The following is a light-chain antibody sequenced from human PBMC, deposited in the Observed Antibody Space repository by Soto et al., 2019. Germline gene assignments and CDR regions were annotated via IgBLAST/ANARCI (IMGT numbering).Light chain of an antibody. V-gene: IGLV1-47*01. CDR1: SSNIGSNY. CDR2: RNN. J-gene: IGLJ2*01. Sequence: QSVLTQPPSASGTPGQRVTISCSGSSSNIGSNYAHWYQQLPGTDPKLLIYRNNQRPSGVPDRFSGSKSGTSASLAISGLRSEDEADYYCAAWDDSLSGVVFGGGTKLTVL. CDR3: AAWDDSLSGVV.